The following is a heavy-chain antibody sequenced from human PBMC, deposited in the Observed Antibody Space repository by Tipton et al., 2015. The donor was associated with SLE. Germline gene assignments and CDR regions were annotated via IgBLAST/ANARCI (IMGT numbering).Heavy chain of an antibody. Sequence: SLRLSCAASGFTFSSYWMSWVRQAPGKGLEWVANIKQDGSEKYYVDSVKGRLTISRDNARNSLYLQMNSLRAEDTAVYYCARDPGYYYGMDVWGQGTTVTVSS. CDR3: ARDPGYYYGMDV. V-gene: IGHV3-7*05. CDR1: GFTFSSYW. J-gene: IGHJ6*02. CDR2: IKQDGSEK.